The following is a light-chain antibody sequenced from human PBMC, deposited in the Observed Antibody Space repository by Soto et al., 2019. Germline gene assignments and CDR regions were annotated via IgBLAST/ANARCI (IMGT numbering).Light chain of an antibody. CDR1: QGISNW. J-gene: IGKJ5*01. CDR2: AAS. CDR3: QQGNSFQVT. Sequence: DIQMTQSPSSVSASVGDRVTITCRASQGISNWLAWYQQKPGKAPKLLIYAASSLQSGVPSRFSGSGSRPDFTLTISSLQPEDFATYCCQQGNSFQVTFGQGTRPESK. V-gene: IGKV1-12*01.